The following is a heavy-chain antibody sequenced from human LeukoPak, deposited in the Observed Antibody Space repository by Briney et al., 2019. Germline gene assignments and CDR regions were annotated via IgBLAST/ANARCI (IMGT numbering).Heavy chain of an antibody. D-gene: IGHD1-26*01. CDR3: STGATHWGY. J-gene: IGHJ4*02. V-gene: IGHV5-51*01. CDR2: IYPGDSDT. CDR1: RYSFTDYW. Sequence: GESLQIYCQGSRYSFTDYWIGWVRQMPGKGLEWMGFIYPGDSDTRYSTSFQGQVTTPSDKSTTTAHLQCSSLNASDTARYYCSTGATHWGYWGQGTLVTASS.